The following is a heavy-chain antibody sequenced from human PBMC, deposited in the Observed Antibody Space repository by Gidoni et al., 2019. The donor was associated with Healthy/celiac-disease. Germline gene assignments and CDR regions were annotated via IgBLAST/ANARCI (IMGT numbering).Heavy chain of an antibody. D-gene: IGHD3-10*01. V-gene: IGHV7-4-1*02. CDR3: ALGGYYYGSGSYYWFDP. CDR2: INTNTGNP. Sequence: QVQLVQSGSELKKPGASVKGSCQASGYPFTSYAMNWVRQAPGQGLEWMGWINTNTGNPTYAQGFTGRFVFSLDTSVSTAYLQISSLKAEDTAVYYCALGGYYYGSGSYYWFDPWGQGTLVTVSS. J-gene: IGHJ5*02. CDR1: GYPFTSYA.